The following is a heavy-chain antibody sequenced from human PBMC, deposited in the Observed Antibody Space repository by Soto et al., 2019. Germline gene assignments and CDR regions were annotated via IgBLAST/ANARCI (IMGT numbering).Heavy chain of an antibody. V-gene: IGHV3-21*04. CDR3: ATDTGDIEVVPATT. CDR1: GLNFEKCS. D-gene: IGHD2-15*01. J-gene: IGHJ4*02. Sequence: KPVGSLRLSCAASGLNFEKCSMNWVRQPPGKGPEWLASISPSSTYIRYADSVKGRFTISRDNARNSLSLQMMNLRADDTAIYYCATDTGDIEVVPATTWGQGTLVTVSS. CDR2: ISPSSTYI.